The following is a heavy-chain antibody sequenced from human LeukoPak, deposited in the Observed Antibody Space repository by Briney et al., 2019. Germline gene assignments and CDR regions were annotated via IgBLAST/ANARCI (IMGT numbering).Heavy chain of an antibody. V-gene: IGHV1-8*01. Sequence: ASVKVSCKASGYTFTSYDINWVRQATGQGLERVGWMNPNSGNTGYAQKFQGRVTMTRNTSISTAYMELSSLRSEDTAVYYCARIYMVRGVIRSSASFDYWGRGTLVTVSS. D-gene: IGHD3-10*01. CDR3: ARIYMVRGVIRSSASFDY. CDR2: MNPNSGNT. CDR1: GYTFTSYD. J-gene: IGHJ4*02.